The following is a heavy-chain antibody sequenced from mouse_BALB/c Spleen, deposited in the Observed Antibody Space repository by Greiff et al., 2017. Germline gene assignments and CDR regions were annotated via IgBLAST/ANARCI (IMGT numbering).Heavy chain of an antibody. J-gene: IGHJ2*02. CDR3: TRDRHDYYFDY. V-gene: IGHV5-6-4*01. D-gene: IGHD2-12*01. CDR2: ISSGGSYT. CDR1: GFTFSSYT. Sequence: EVKLVESGGGLVKPGGSLKLSCAASGFTFSSYTMSWVRQTPEKRLEWVATISSGGSYTYYPDSVKGRFTISRDNAKNTLYLQMSSLKSEDTAMYYCTRDRHDYYFDYWGQGTSLTVSS.